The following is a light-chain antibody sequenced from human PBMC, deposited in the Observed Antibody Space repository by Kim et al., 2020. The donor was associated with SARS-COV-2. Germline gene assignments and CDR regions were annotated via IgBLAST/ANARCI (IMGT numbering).Light chain of an antibody. J-gene: IGLJ1*01. CDR1: NIERKG. Sequence: APGETATSAWGGNNIERKGVHWYQQKPGQAPVLVMYYDSDRPSGIPERFSGSNSGNTATLTISRVEAGDEADYYCQVWDSSSAHYVFGAGTKVTVL. CDR2: YDS. CDR3: QVWDSSSAHYV. V-gene: IGLV3-21*04.